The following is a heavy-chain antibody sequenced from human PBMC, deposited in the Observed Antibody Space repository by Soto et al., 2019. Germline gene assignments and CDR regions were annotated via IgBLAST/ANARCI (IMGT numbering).Heavy chain of an antibody. CDR1: GFTFSSYA. CDR3: AKSSRYFDWLLQYYFDH. D-gene: IGHD3-9*01. Sequence: GGSLRLSCAASGFTFSSYAMSWVRQAPGEGLEWVSAISANGGSTYYADSMEGRFTISRDNSRNTLYLHISDLRAEDTALYYCAKSSRYFDWLLQYYFDHWGQGALVTVSS. V-gene: IGHV3-23*01. CDR2: ISANGGST. J-gene: IGHJ4*02.